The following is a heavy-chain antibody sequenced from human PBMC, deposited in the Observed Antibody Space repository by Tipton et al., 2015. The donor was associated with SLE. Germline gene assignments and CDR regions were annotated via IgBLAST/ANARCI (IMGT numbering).Heavy chain of an antibody. CDR2: IYHGGSP. J-gene: IGHJ6*03. Sequence: TLSLTCVVSGDSITSSSYYWGWIRQPPGKGLEYIGSIYHGGSPYYEASLKSRVSLSIDTSRNLFSLRLTSVSAADTAVYYCARGRVVHQWFGYYYMDVWGNGTTVTVSS. V-gene: IGHV4-39*07. D-gene: IGHD3-10*01. CDR3: ARGRVVHQWFGYYYMDV. CDR1: GDSITSSSYY.